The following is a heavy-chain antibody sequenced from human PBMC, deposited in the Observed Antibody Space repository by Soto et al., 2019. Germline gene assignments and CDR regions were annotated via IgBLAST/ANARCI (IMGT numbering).Heavy chain of an antibody. V-gene: IGHV4-4*07. Sequence: SETLSLTCSVSGGSLSGYNWSWIRQPAGKGLEWLGRIQTNGHTDYDPSLKSRVTISIDTSKNQFSLKVTSVTAADTAVYFCAKGAGPPWFDPWGQGT. CDR1: GGSLSGYN. CDR3: AKGAGPPWFDP. J-gene: IGHJ5*02. CDR2: IQTNGHT.